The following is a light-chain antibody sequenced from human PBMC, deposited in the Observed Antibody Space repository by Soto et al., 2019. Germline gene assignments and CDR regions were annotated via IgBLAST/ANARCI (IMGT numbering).Light chain of an antibody. CDR3: QQRSNWPRT. V-gene: IGKV3-11*01. Sequence: EIVLTQSPGTLSLSPGERATLSCRVSQSVSTNLAWFQQKPGQAPRLLIYDVSNRATGIPARFSGSGSGTDFTLTISSLEPEDFAVYYCQQRSNWPRTFGQGTKVDIK. J-gene: IGKJ1*01. CDR1: QSVSTN. CDR2: DVS.